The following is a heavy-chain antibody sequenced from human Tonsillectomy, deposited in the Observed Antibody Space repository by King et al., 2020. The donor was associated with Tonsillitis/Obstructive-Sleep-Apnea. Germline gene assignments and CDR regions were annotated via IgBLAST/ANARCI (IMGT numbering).Heavy chain of an antibody. CDR3: ARDRRRSFDY. Sequence: VQLQESGPGLVKPSETLSLTCTVSGGSVSSGSYYWSWIRQPPGKGLEWIGYIYYSGSTKYNPSLKSRVTISVDTSKNQFSLKLSSVTAADTAVYYCARDRRRSFDYWGQGTLVTVSS. CDR2: IYYSGST. CDR1: GGSVSSGSYY. V-gene: IGHV4-61*01. J-gene: IGHJ4*02.